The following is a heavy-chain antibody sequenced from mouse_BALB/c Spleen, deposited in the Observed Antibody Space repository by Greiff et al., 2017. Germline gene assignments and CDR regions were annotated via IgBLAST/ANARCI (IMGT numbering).Heavy chain of an antibody. CDR1: GYTFSSYW. J-gene: IGHJ3*01. Sequence: VQLVESGAELMKPGASVKISCKATGYTFSSYWIEWVKQRPGHGLEWIGEILPGSGSTNYNEKFKGKATFTADTSSNTAYMQLSSLTSEDSAVYYCARDGNYQAWFAYWGQGTLVTVSA. D-gene: IGHD2-1*01. CDR3: ARDGNYQAWFAY. V-gene: IGHV1-9*01. CDR2: ILPGSGST.